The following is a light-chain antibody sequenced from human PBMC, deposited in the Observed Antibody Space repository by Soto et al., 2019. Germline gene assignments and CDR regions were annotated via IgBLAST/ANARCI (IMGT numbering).Light chain of an antibody. V-gene: IGLV2-14*01. CDR2: EVT. CDR1: SSDIGGYNY. CDR3: RSYASDIAFV. J-gene: IGLJ1*01. Sequence: QSALTQPASVSGSPGQSITISCTGTSSDIGGYNYVSWYQQHPGKAPKLMIYEVTNRPSGISNRFSGSRSGNTASLTISGLQAEDEADYYCRSYASDIAFVFGTGTKLTVL.